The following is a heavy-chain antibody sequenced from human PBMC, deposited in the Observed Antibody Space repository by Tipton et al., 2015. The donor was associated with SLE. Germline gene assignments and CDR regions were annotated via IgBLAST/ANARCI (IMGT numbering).Heavy chain of an antibody. CDR1: GGSMSTYY. V-gene: IGHV4-59*01. J-gene: IGHJ2*01. Sequence: LRLSCTVSGGSMSTYYWSWIRLPPGEGLEWIGYIYYSGGTSYNPSLNSRVTISVDTSRNQFSLKRTSVTAADSAVYYCARYSLTTWHLDLWGRGTLVTVSS. CDR2: IYYSGGT. D-gene: IGHD1-14*01. CDR3: ARYSLTTWHLDL.